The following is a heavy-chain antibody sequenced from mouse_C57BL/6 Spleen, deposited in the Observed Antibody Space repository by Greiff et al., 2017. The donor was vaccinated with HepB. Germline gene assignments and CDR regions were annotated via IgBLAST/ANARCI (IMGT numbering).Heavy chain of an antibody. CDR1: GYTFTDYE. V-gene: IGHV1-15*01. D-gene: IGHD1-1*01. CDR2: IDPETGGT. Sequence: VQLVESGAELVRPGASVTLSCKASGYTFTDYEMHWVKQTPVHGLEWIGAIDPETGGTAYNQKFKGKAILTADKSSSTAYMELRSLTSEDSAVYYCTRGSLTTVVALNYFDYWGQGTTLTVSS. J-gene: IGHJ2*01. CDR3: TRGSLTTVVALNYFDY.